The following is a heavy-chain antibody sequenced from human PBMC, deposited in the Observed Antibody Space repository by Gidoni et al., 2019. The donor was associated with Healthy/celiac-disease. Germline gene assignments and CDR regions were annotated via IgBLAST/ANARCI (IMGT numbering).Heavy chain of an antibody. J-gene: IGHJ6*02. D-gene: IGHD3-22*01. CDR3: AREVNTMIVVALDV. CDR2: TYYRSKWYN. V-gene: IGHV6-1*01. Sequence: QVQLQQSGPGLVKPSQTISLTCAISGGSVSRNSAAWNWIRQSPSRGLEWLGRTYYRSKWYNDYAVSVKSRITINPDTSKNQFSLQLNSVTPEDTAVYYCAREVNTMIVVALDVWGQGTTVTVSS. CDR1: GGSVSRNSAA.